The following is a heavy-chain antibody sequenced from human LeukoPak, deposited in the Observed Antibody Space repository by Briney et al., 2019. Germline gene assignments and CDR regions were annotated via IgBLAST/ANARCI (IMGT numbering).Heavy chain of an antibody. V-gene: IGHV4-4*07. J-gene: IGHJ4*02. CDR3: AREYNSSRYFDY. CDR1: GASISSYY. CDR2: VHTSGST. D-gene: IGHD6-13*01. Sequence: SETLSLTCSVSGASISSYYWSWIRQPAGKGLEWIGRVHTSGSTNYNPSLKSRVTMSLDTSKSQFSLNLDSVTAADTAVYCCAREYNSSRYFDYWGQGTLVTVSS.